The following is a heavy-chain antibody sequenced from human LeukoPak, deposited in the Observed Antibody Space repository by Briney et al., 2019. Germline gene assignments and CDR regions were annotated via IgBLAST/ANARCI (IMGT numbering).Heavy chain of an antibody. Sequence: SQTLSLTYTVSGGSISSGSYYWSWIRQPAGKGLEWVGRIYTSGSTNYNPSLKSRVTISVDTSKNQFSLKLSSVTAADTAVYYCARVRQHLPYYYYGMDVWGQGTTVTVSS. CDR3: ARVRQHLPYYYYGMDV. CDR2: IYTSGST. CDR1: GGSISSGSYY. D-gene: IGHD6-13*01. J-gene: IGHJ6*02. V-gene: IGHV4-61*02.